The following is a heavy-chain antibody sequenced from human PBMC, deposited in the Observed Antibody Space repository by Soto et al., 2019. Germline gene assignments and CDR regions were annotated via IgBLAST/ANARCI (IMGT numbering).Heavy chain of an antibody. CDR3: ARDRGLWDYDSSGTPQGWFDP. J-gene: IGHJ5*02. Sequence: ASVKVSCKASGGTFSSYAISWVRQAPGQGLEWMGGIIPIFGTANYAQKFQGRVTITADKSTSTAYMELSSLRSEDTAVYYCARDRGLWDYDSSGTPQGWFDPWGQGTMVTVYS. CDR1: GGTFSSYA. CDR2: IIPIFGTA. D-gene: IGHD3-22*01. V-gene: IGHV1-69*06.